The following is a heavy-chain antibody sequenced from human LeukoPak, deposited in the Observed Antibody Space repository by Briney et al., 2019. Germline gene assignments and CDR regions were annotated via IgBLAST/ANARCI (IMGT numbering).Heavy chain of an antibody. CDR2: ISYDGSNK. J-gene: IGHJ4*02. CDR1: GFTFSSYG. CDR3: ARDGGYSYGFGIDH. Sequence: PGGSLRLSCAASGFTFSSYGMHWVRQAPGKGLEWVAVISYDGSNKDYADSVKGRFTISRDNSKNTLYLQMNSLRAEDTAVYYCARDGGYSYGFGIDHWGQGTLVTVSS. V-gene: IGHV3-30*03. D-gene: IGHD5-18*01.